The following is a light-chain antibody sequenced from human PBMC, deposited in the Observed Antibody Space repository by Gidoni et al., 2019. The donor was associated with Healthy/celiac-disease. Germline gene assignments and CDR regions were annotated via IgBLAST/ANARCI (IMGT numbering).Light chain of an antibody. Sequence: AIQMTQSPSSLSASVGDRVTITCWASQGIRNDLGWYQQKPGKAPKLLIYAASSLQSGLPSRFRCSGSGPDFTLTISSLQPEDFATYYCLQDYNYPPTFGQGTKVEIK. V-gene: IGKV1-6*01. CDR2: AAS. J-gene: IGKJ1*01. CDR3: LQDYNYPPT. CDR1: QGIRND.